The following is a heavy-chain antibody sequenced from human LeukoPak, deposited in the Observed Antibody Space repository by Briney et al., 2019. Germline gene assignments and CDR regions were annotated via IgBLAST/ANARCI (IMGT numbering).Heavy chain of an antibody. CDR2: MNPNSGNT. D-gene: IGHD3-16*02. V-gene: IGHV1-8*01. J-gene: IGHJ4*02. CDR3: ARAVPGPAPASYRFDY. Sequence: ASVKVSCKASGYTFTSYDINWVRQAPGQGLEWMGWMNPNSGNTGYAQKFQGRVTMTRNTSISTAYMELSSLRSEDTAVYYCARAVPGPAPASYRFDYWGQGTLVTVSS. CDR1: GYTFTSYD.